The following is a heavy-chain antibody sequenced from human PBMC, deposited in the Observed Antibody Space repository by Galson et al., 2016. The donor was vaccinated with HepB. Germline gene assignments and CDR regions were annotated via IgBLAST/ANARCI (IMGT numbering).Heavy chain of an antibody. Sequence: SLRLSCAASGFTFSSYWVHWVRQAPGKGLVWVSRINSDGSSTSYADSVKGRFTISRDNAKNTLYLQMNSLRAEDTAVYYCASSVAAAGNWFDPWGQGTLVTVSS. CDR3: ASSVAAAGNWFDP. CDR1: GFTFSSYW. D-gene: IGHD6-13*01. CDR2: INSDGSST. J-gene: IGHJ5*02. V-gene: IGHV3-74*01.